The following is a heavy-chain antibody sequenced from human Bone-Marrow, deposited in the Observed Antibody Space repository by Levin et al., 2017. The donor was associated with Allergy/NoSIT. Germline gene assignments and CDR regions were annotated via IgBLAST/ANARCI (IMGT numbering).Heavy chain of an antibody. CDR1: GFTFSNFA. CDR3: ARGHGLAGGKGYVDS. D-gene: IGHD6-13*01. CDR2: IPHDGAHP. V-gene: IGHV3-30-3*01. J-gene: IGHJ5*01. Sequence: GESLKISCAASGFTFSNFAMHWVRQAPGKGLEWVAAIPHDGAHPYYTDSVRGRFTISRDNSKNTLFVEMNSLRVEDTAVYYCARGHGLAGGKGYVDSGGQGTLVTVSS.